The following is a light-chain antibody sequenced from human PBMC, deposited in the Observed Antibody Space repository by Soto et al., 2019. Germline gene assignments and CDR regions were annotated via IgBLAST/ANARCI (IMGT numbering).Light chain of an antibody. V-gene: IGLV1-44*01. CDR2: SNN. Sequence: QSVLTQPPSASGTPGQRVTISCSGSSSNIGTNTVNWYQQLPGTAPKLLIYSNNQRPSGVPDRFSDSKSGTSASLAISGLQSEDEADYYCAAWDDTLNGVILGGGTKLTVL. CDR3: AAWDDTLNGVI. CDR1: SSNIGTNT. J-gene: IGLJ2*01.